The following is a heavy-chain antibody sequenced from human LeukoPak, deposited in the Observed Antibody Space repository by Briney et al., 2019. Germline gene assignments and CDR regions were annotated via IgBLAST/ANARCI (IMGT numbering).Heavy chain of an antibody. D-gene: IGHD6-19*01. Sequence: ASVKVSCKASGGTFSSYAISWVRQAPGQGLEWMGGIIPIYGTANYAQKFQGRVTITADKSTSTAYMELSSLRSEDTAVYYCARDRIAVAGRKYYYYMDVWGKGTTVTVSS. CDR1: GGTFSSYA. V-gene: IGHV1-69*06. J-gene: IGHJ6*03. CDR2: IIPIYGTA. CDR3: ARDRIAVAGRKYYYYMDV.